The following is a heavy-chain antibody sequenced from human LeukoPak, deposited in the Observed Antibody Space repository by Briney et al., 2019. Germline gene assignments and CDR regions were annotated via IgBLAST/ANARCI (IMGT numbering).Heavy chain of an antibody. Sequence: PGGSLRLSCAASGFTFSSYEMNWVRQAPGKGLEWVSYISSSGSTIYYADSVKGRFTISRDNAKNSLYLQMNSLRAEDTAVYYCARVGAYNWNYICDCWGQGTLVIVSS. D-gene: IGHD1-7*01. J-gene: IGHJ4*02. CDR2: ISSSGSTI. V-gene: IGHV3-48*03. CDR3: ARVGAYNWNYICDC. CDR1: GFTFSSYE.